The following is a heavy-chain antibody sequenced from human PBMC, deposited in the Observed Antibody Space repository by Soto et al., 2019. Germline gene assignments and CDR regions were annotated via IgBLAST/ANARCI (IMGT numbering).Heavy chain of an antibody. Sequence: ASVKVSCKASGYTFTNYAMHWVRQAPGQRLEWMGWINAGNGHTKYSQKFQGRVAITRDTSASTAYMELSSLISEDTAVYYCARVGPLQGAAAIKFDPWGQGTLVTVSS. CDR1: GYTFTNYA. D-gene: IGHD6-13*01. CDR2: INAGNGHT. J-gene: IGHJ5*02. CDR3: ARVGPLQGAAAIKFDP. V-gene: IGHV1-3*01.